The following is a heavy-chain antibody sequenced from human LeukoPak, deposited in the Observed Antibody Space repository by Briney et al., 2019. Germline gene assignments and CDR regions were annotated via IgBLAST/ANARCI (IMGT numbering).Heavy chain of an antibody. CDR1: GGSISSGDYY. D-gene: IGHD2-2*01. Sequence: PSETLSLTCTVSGGSISSGDYYWSWIRQPPGKGLEWIGYIYYSGSTYYNPSLKSRVTISVDTPKDQFSLKLSSVTAADTAVYYCARSIVVVPAATHVCAFDIWGQGTMVTVSS. CDR3: ARSIVVVPAATHVCAFDI. CDR2: IYYSGST. J-gene: IGHJ3*02. V-gene: IGHV4-30-4*01.